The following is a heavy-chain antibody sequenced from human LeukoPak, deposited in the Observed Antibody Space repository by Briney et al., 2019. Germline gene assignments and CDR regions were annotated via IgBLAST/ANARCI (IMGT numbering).Heavy chain of an antibody. J-gene: IGHJ4*02. CDR2: LSGSGGGT. D-gene: IGHD3-10*01. CDR3: AKRGVVIRVFLVGFHKEAYYFDS. CDR1: GITLSNYG. Sequence: GGSLRLSCAVSGITLSNYGMSGVRQAPGKGLEWVAGLSGSGGGTNYADSVQGRFTISRDNPKNTLYLQMNSLRAEDTAVYFCAKRGVVIRVFLVGFHKEAYYFDSWGQGALVTVSS. V-gene: IGHV3-23*01.